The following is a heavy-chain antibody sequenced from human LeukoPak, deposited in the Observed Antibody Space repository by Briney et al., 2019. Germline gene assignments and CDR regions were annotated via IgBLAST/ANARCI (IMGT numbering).Heavy chain of an antibody. V-gene: IGHV4-34*01. J-gene: IGHJ4*02. D-gene: IGHD3-10*01. CDR1: DGSFSDYY. Sequence: PSETLSLTCAVFDGSFSDYYWSWVRQPPGKGLEWIGEINYSGRTNYYPSLTSRATLSIDTSKNQFSLKLSSVTAADTAVYYCARGGGSGSYYPTPPFDYWGQGTLVTVSS. CDR3: ARGGGSGSYYPTPPFDY. CDR2: INYSGRT.